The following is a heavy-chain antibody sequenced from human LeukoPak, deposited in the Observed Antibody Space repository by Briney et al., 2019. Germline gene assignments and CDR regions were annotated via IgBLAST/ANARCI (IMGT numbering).Heavy chain of an antibody. J-gene: IGHJ4*02. CDR2: IYYSGST. D-gene: IGHD5-18*01. CDR3: ARRTYSYGPFFDY. Sequence: TSETLSLTCTVSGGSISSSSYYWGWIRQPPGEGLEWIGNIYYSGSTYYNPSLKSRVTISVDTSNNQFSLKLSSVTAADTAVYYCARRTYSYGPFFDYWGQGTLVTVSS. V-gene: IGHV4-39*01. CDR1: GGSISSSSYY.